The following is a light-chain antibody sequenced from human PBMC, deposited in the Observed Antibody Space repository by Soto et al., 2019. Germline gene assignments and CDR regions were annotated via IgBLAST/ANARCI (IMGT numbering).Light chain of an antibody. CDR3: QQGFSIPWT. V-gene: IGKV1-39*01. J-gene: IGKJ1*01. CDR1: QTISRF. Sequence: DIQMTQSPSSLSASVGDRVTITCRASQTISRFLNWYQQKPGKAPKLVIYGASSLQSGVPSRFSCSGSGTEFPLTITSLQPEDFATYACQQGFSIPWTFGQGTKVEL. CDR2: GAS.